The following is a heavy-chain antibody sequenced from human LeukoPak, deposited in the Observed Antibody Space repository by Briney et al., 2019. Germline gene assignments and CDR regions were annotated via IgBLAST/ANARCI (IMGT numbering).Heavy chain of an antibody. V-gene: IGHV1-2*02. D-gene: IGHD3-22*01. CDR3: ARAGYYDSSGYYHPFDY. CDR2: VNPNSSGT. CDR1: GYTFTGYY. Sequence: GASVKVSCKASGYTFTGYYIHWVRQAPGQGLEWMGWVNPNSSGTNYGQNFQGRVTMTRDTSISTAYMELRGLTPGDTAVYYCARAGYYDSSGYYHPFDYWGQGIVVTVSS. J-gene: IGHJ4*02.